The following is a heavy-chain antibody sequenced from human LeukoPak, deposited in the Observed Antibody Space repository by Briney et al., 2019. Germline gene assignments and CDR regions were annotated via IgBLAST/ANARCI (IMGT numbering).Heavy chain of an antibody. CDR3: ARMQYGDPEGYYYYYMDV. D-gene: IGHD4-17*01. CDR1: GFTFSTYN. Sequence: GGSLRLSCAASGFTFSTYNMNWVRQAPGKGLEWVSSISGSSSYIYYADSVKGRFSISRDNAKNSLYLQMNSLRAEDTALYYCARMQYGDPEGYYYYYMDVWGKGTTVTVSS. V-gene: IGHV3-21*04. J-gene: IGHJ6*03. CDR2: ISGSSSYI.